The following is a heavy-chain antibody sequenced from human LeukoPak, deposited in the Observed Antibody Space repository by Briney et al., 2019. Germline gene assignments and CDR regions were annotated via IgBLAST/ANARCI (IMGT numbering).Heavy chain of an antibody. Sequence: GGSLRLSCAASGFTFSTYGMHWVRQAPGKGLEWVAVISYDGSNKYYADSVKGRFTISRDNSKNTLYLQMNSLRAEDTAMYYCAKEAGAYCGDCYSIYFDYWGRGALVTVSS. D-gene: IGHD2-21*02. V-gene: IGHV3-30*18. CDR2: ISYDGSNK. CDR1: GFTFSTYG. J-gene: IGHJ4*02. CDR3: AKEAGAYCGDCYSIYFDY.